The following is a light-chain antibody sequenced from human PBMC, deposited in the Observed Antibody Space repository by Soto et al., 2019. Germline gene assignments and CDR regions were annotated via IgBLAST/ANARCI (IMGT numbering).Light chain of an antibody. V-gene: IGKV1-33*01. CDR3: QQYDDLPLT. CDR1: QDINNY. J-gene: IGKJ4*01. Sequence: DIQMTQSPSSLSASIGDRVTITCQASQDINNYLNWYQEKPGKAPKLLIFDASNLETGVPSRFSGSGSGTDFSFTNSSLQPEDIATYYCQQYDDLPLTFGGGTKVEI. CDR2: DAS.